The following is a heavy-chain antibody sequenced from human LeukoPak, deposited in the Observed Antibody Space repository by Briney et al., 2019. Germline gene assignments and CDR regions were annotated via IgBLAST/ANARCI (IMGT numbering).Heavy chain of an antibody. Sequence: PSETLSLTCAVYGGSFSGYYWSWIRQPPGKGLEWMGEINHSGSTNYNPSLKSRVTISVDTSKNQFSLKLSSVTAADTAVYYCARLMVRGVTRFLDYWGQGTLVTVSS. CDR2: INHSGST. J-gene: IGHJ4*02. CDR1: GGSFSGYY. V-gene: IGHV4-34*01. CDR3: ARLMVRGVTRFLDY. D-gene: IGHD3-10*01.